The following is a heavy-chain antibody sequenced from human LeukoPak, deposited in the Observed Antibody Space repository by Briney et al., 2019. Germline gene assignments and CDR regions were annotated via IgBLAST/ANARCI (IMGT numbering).Heavy chain of an antibody. J-gene: IGHJ4*02. CDR2: IDTEGSTT. V-gene: IGHV3-74*01. Sequence: GGSLRLSCAASGFSFSRYWMHWVRQTPGKGLVWVSYIDTEGSTTRYADSVKGRFTISRDNAKNTLYLQMTGLRAEDTAVYYCAKDGESGIQYTQGYFDYWGQGTLVTVSS. CDR1: GFSFSRYW. CDR3: AKDGESGIQYTQGYFDY. D-gene: IGHD1-1*01.